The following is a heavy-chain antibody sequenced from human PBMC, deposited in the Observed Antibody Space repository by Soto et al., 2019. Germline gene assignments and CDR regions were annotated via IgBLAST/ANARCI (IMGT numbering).Heavy chain of an antibody. CDR2: IYSSGSA. Sequence: PSETLSLNCAISVDKFTSYHGSYIRQPPGKGLEWIGYIYSSGSANYNPSLKSRVTLSIDTSKNQISLTLNSVTAADTDVYFCARVGKTSSNDAFDIWGQGTMVTVS. D-gene: IGHD6-13*01. J-gene: IGHJ3*02. CDR1: VDKFTSYH. CDR3: ARVGKTSSNDAFDI. V-gene: IGHV4-59*01.